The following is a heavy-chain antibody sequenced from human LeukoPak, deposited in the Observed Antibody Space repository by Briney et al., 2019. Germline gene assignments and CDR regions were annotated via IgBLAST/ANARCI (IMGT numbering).Heavy chain of an antibody. V-gene: IGHV3-23*01. CDR3: AKAWGTPPPRYSYGLDDYFDY. Sequence: GGSLRLSCAASGFTFSSYAMSWVRQALGKGLEWVSAISGSGGSTYYADSVKGRFTISRDNSKNTLYLQMNSLRAEDTAVYYCAKAWGTPPPRYSYGLDDYFDYWGQGTLVTVSS. J-gene: IGHJ4*02. D-gene: IGHD5-18*01. CDR2: ISGSGGST. CDR1: GFTFSSYA.